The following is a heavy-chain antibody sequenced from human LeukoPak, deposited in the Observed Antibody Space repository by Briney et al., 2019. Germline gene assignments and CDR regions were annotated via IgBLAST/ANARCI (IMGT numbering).Heavy chain of an antibody. D-gene: IGHD6-19*01. CDR2: IWYDGNNK. CDR1: GFTFSSYG. CDR3: ARDVDQWLVGVLYY. J-gene: IGHJ4*02. Sequence: GRSLRLSCAASGFTFSSYGMHWVRQAPGKGLEWVAVIWYDGNNKYYADSVKGRFTISRDNSKNTLYLQMNSLRAEDTAVYYCARDVDQWLVGVLYYWGQGTLVTVSS. V-gene: IGHV3-33*01.